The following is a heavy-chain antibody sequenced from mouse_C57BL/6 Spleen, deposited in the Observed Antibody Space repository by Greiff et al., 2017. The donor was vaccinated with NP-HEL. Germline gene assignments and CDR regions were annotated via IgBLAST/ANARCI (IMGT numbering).Heavy chain of an antibody. D-gene: IGHD4-1*01. J-gene: IGHJ4*01. CDR3: ARSLTGYAMDY. Sequence: QVQLKESGAELVRPGTSVKVSCKASGYAFTNYLIEWVKQRPGQGLEWIGVINPGSGGTNYNEKFKGKATLTADKSSSTAYMQLSSLTSEDSAVYFCARSLTGYAMDYWGQGTSVTVSS. CDR2: INPGSGGT. CDR1: GYAFTNYL. V-gene: IGHV1-54*01.